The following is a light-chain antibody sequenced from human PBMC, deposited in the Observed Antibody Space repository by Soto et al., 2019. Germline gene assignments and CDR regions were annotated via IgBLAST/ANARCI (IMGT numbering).Light chain of an antibody. J-gene: IGKJ1*01. CDR2: GAS. Sequence: EIVMTQSPATLSVSPGERATFSCRASQSVSSNLAWYQQKPGQAPRLLIYGASIRATGIPARFTGSGSGTEFTLTISSLQSEDFAVYSCQHYNNWPPWTFGQGPKV. CDR3: QHYNNWPPWT. V-gene: IGKV3-15*01. CDR1: QSVSSN.